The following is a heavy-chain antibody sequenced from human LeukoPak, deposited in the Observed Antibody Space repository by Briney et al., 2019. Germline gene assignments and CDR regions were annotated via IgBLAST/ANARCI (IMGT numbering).Heavy chain of an antibody. CDR1: GYSFTNYW. J-gene: IGHJ6*02. CDR3: ARTWAYCTSSSCYGDGMDV. Sequence: GESLKISCKGSGYSFTNYWIGWVRQMPGKGLEWMGIIYPGDSDTRYSPSFQGQVTMSADKSISTAYLQWSSLTASDTAMYYCARTWAYCTSSSCYGDGMDVWGPGTTATVSS. V-gene: IGHV5-51*01. CDR2: IYPGDSDT. D-gene: IGHD2-2*01.